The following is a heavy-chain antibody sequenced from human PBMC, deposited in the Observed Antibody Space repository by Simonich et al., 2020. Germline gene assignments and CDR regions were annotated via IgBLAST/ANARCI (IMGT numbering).Heavy chain of an antibody. V-gene: IGHV4-59*08. CDR1: GGSNSRYY. CDR3: ARHDRWLQFYFDY. CDR2: ISYSGST. J-gene: IGHJ4*02. Sequence: QVQLQESGPGLVKPSETLSLTCTVSGGSNSRYYWSWNRQPPGKGLEWIGYISYSGSTNYTPSLKSRVTISVDTSKNQFSLKLSSVTAADTAVYYCARHDRWLQFYFDYWGQGTLVTVSS. D-gene: IGHD5-12*01.